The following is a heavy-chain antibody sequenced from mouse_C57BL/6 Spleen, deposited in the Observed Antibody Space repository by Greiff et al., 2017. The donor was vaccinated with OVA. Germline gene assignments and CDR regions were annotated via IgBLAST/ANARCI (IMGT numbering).Heavy chain of an antibody. D-gene: IGHD1-1*01. J-gene: IGHJ1*03. CDR2: IYPRSGNT. Sequence: QVQLQQSGAELARPGASVKLSCKASGYTFTSSGISWVKQRTGQGLEWIGEIYPRSGNTYYNEKFKGKATLTADKSSSTAYMELRSLTSEDSAVYFCAGITTVVDDWYFDVWGTGTTVTVSS. V-gene: IGHV1-81*01. CDR3: AGITTVVDDWYFDV. CDR1: GYTFTSSG.